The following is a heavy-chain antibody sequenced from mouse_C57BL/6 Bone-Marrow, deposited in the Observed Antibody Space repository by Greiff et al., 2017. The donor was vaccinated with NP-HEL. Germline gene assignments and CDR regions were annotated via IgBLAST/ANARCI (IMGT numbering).Heavy chain of an antibody. V-gene: IGHV2-9-1*01. CDR2: IWTGGGT. J-gene: IGHJ1*03. D-gene: IGHD1-1*01. Sequence: VQLQQSGPGLVAPSQSLSITCTVSGFSLTSYAISWVRQPPGKGLEWLGVIWTGGGTNYNSALKSRLSISKDNSKSQVFLKMNSLQTDDTARYYCARNPYYGSSHWYFDVWGTGTTVTVSS. CDR3: ARNPYYGSSHWYFDV. CDR1: GFSLTSYA.